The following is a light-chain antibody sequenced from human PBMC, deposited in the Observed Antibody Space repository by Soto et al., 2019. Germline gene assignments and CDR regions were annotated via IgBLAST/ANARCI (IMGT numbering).Light chain of an antibody. Sequence: DIVMTQSPDSLAVSLGERATINCKSSQSVLYSSNNKNYLAWYQQKPGQPPKLLIYWASTRESGVPDRFSGSGSGTDFTLTISSLQAEDVAVYYCQQYYSTALTFGPWTKVDIK. J-gene: IGKJ3*01. CDR1: QSVLYSSNNKNY. V-gene: IGKV4-1*01. CDR2: WAS. CDR3: QQYYSTALT.